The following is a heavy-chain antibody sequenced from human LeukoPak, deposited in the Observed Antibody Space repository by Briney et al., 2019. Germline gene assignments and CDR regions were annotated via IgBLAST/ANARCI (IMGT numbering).Heavy chain of an antibody. CDR1: GYTFTSYG. J-gene: IGHJ5*02. D-gene: IGHD3-10*01. CDR3: ARDYYGSGGWGSWFDP. CDR2: ISAYNGNT. V-gene: IGHV1-18*04. Sequence: GASVKVSCKASGYTFTSYGISWVRQAPGQGLEWMRWISAYNGNTNYAQKLQGRVTMTTDTSTSTAYMELRSLRSDDTAVYYCARDYYGSGGWGSWFDPWGQGTLVTVSS.